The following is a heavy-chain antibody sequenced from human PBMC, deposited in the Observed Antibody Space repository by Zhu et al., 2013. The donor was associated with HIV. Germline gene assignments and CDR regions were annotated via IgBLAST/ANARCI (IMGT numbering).Heavy chain of an antibody. CDR3: ARLWNYDWFDP. CDR2: ISGQNGNT. J-gene: IGHJ5*02. Sequence: LVRAGPEVKKPGAVSXGVLQGFWFTPFSNFGISWVRQAPGQRLEWMGWISGQNGNTNYAQDFQGRVTMTTDTSTNTAYMELRNLRSADTAVYYCARLWNYDWFDPWGQGTLVTVSS. CDR1: FTPFSNFG. D-gene: IGHD1-7*01. V-gene: IGHV1-18*01.